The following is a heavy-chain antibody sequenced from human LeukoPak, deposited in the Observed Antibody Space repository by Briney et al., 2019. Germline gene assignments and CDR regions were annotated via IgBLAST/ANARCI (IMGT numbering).Heavy chain of an antibody. D-gene: IGHD3-22*01. J-gene: IGHJ5*02. V-gene: IGHV1-18*01. CDR1: GYTFTSYG. Sequence: ASVKVSCKASGYTFTSYGISWVRQAPGQGLEWMGWISAYNGNTNYAQKLQGRVTMTTDTSTSTAYMELRSLRSDDTAVYYCARVGPTFYYYDSSGWNWFDPWGQGTLATVSS. CDR2: ISAYNGNT. CDR3: ARVGPTFYYYDSSGWNWFDP.